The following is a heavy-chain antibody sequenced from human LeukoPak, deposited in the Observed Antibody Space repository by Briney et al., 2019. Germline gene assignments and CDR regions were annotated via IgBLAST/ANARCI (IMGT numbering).Heavy chain of an antibody. CDR1: GGSISSYY. J-gene: IGHJ1*01. CDR3: ASQDIVVVSTSAEYFQH. Sequence: PSETLSLTCTDSGGSISSYYWSWIRQPAGKGLEWIGRIYTSGSTNYNPSLKSRVTMSVDTSKNQFSLKLSSVTAADTAVYYCASQDIVVVSTSAEYFQHWGQGTLVTVSS. D-gene: IGHD2-2*01. V-gene: IGHV4-4*07. CDR2: IYTSGST.